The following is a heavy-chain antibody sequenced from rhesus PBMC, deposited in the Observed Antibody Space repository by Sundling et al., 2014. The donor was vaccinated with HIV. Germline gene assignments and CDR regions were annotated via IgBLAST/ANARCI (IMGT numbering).Heavy chain of an antibody. CDR1: GFTFSDHY. CDR2: IRKRGSIGTA. J-gene: IGHJ4*01. D-gene: IGHD6-13*01. CDR3: TRGSWSWYY. Sequence: VQLVESGGGLVQPGGSLRLSCAASGFTFSDHYMSWVRQAPGKGPEWVGFIRKRGSIGTAEYAASVKGRFSISRDDSKGIAYLQMNSLKTEDTAVYYCTRGSWSWYYWGQGVLVTVSS. V-gene: IGHV3-116*02.